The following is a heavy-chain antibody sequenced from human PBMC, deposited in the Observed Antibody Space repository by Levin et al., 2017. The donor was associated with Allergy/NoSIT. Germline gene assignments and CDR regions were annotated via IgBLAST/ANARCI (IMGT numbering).Heavy chain of an antibody. CDR2: IIPIFGTA. CDR3: RVVVVAARRIGGFDY. CDR1: GGTFSSYA. Sequence: VASVKVSCKASGGTFSSYAISWVRQAPGQGLEWMGGIIPIFGTANYAQKFQGRVTITADESTSTAYMELSSLRSEDTAVYYCRVVVVAARRIGGFDYWGQGTLVTVSS. J-gene: IGHJ4*02. V-gene: IGHV1-69*13. D-gene: IGHD2-15*01.